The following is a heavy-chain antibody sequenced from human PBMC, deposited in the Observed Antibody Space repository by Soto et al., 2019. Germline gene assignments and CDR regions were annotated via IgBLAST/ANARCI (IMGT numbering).Heavy chain of an antibody. CDR1: GFTFSNYG. J-gene: IGHJ6*02. V-gene: IGHV3-33*01. Sequence: QVQLVESGGGVVQPGRSLRISCAASGFTFSNYGMHWVRQAPGKGLEWVAVVSYDGSNKYYSDSVKGRFTISRDNFKNTLYLQMNSLRAEETAVYYCARDLQRKLSHEPRWGMDVWGQGTTVTVSS. CDR3: ARDLQRKLSHEPRWGMDV. D-gene: IGHD2-15*01. CDR2: VSYDGSNK.